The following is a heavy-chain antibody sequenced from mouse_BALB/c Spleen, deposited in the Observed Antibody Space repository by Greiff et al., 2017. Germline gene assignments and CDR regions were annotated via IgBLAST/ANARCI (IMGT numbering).Heavy chain of an antibody. CDR1: GYSITSCYS. CDR2: IHYSGST. V-gene: IGHV3-1*02. D-gene: IGHD1-2*01. Sequence: EVQLQESGPDLVKPSQSLSLTCTVTGYSITSCYSWHWIQPFPGNKLEGMGYIHYSGSTNYNPTLKGRISITRDTSKNKFSLQLNSVTTEDTATYYCARSTTATWVRAMDYWGQGTSVTVSS. J-gene: IGHJ4*01. CDR3: ARSTTATWVRAMDY.